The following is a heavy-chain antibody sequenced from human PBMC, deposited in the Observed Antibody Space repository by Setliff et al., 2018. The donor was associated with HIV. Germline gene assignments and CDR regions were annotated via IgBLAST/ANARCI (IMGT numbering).Heavy chain of an antibody. D-gene: IGHD6-19*01. Sequence: SETLSLTCAVSGYSISDGYYWGWIRLPPGKGLEWIGNVYTRGNTYYNPSLKSRVTMSIDASKNRFSLKLSSVTAADTAVYYCARGKWLVQNFYSYYMDVWGKGTTVTVS. V-gene: IGHV4-38-2*01. CDR2: VYTRGNT. CDR1: GYSISDGYY. CDR3: ARGKWLVQNFYSYYMDV. J-gene: IGHJ6*03.